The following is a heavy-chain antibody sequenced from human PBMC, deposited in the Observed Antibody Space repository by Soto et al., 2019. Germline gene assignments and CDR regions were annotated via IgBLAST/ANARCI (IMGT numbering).Heavy chain of an antibody. CDR1: GFTFSDYY. V-gene: IGHV3-11*01. Sequence: GGSLRLSCAASGFTFSDYYMTWIRQAPGKGLEWVSHISSTGTIYYADSVKGRFIISRDNAKNSLYLQMNSLRAEDTALYYCARDAYYLDDWGQGTPVTVSS. CDR3: ARDAYYLDD. J-gene: IGHJ4*02. CDR2: ISSTGTI. D-gene: IGHD2-21*01.